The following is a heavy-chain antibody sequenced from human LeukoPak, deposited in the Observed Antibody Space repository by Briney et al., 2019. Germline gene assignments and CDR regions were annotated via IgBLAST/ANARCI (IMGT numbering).Heavy chain of an antibody. CDR3: ARDASALRGAPNWFDP. V-gene: IGHV4-39*07. Sequence: PSETLSLTCTVSGGSISSSSYYWGWIRQPPGKGLEWIGSIYYSGSTYYNPSLKSRVTISVDTSKNQFSLKLSSVTAADTAVYYCARDASALRGAPNWFDPWGQGTLVTVSS. D-gene: IGHD3-10*01. CDR1: GGSISSSSYY. CDR2: IYYSGST. J-gene: IGHJ5*02.